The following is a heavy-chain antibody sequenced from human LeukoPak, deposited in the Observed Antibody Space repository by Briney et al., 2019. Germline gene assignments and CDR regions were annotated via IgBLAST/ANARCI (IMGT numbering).Heavy chain of an antibody. J-gene: IGHJ4*02. D-gene: IGHD6-19*01. Sequence: SVKVSCKASGGTFSSYAISWVRQAPGQGLECMGRIIPILGIANYAQKFQGRVTITADKSTSTAYMELSSLRSEDTAVYYCARDQIAVAEPVGYWGQGTLVTVSS. CDR1: GGTFSSYA. CDR3: ARDQIAVAEPVGY. CDR2: IIPILGIA. V-gene: IGHV1-69*04.